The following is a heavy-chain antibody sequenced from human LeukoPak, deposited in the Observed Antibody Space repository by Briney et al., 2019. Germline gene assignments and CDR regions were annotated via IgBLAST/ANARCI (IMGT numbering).Heavy chain of an antibody. CDR1: GYTYTSYD. CDR3: ARGGTPPYYMDV. D-gene: IGHD1-1*01. J-gene: IGHJ6*03. V-gene: IGHV1-8*03. CDR2: MNPNSGNT. Sequence: WASVKVSCKASGYTYTSYDINWVRQATGQGLEWMGWMNPNSGNTGYAQKFQGRVTITRNTSISTAYMGLSSLRSEDTAVYYCARGGTPPYYMDVWGKGTTVTVSS.